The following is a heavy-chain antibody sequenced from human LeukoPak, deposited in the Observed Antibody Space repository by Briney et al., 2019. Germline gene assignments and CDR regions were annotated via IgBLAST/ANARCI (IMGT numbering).Heavy chain of an antibody. CDR2: ISYDGSNK. J-gene: IGHJ4*02. Sequence: GGSLRLSCAASGFTFSSYAMPWVRQAPGKGLEWVAVISYDGSNKYYADSVKGRFTISRDNSKNTLYLQMNSLRAEDTAVYYCASTDQPRVYGLFDYWGQGTLVTVSS. CDR1: GFTFSSYA. D-gene: IGHD2-8*01. V-gene: IGHV3-30-3*01. CDR3: ASTDQPRVYGLFDY.